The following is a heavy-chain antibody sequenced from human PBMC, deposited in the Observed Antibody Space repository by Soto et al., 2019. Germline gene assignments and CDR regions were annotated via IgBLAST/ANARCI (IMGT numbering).Heavy chain of an antibody. CDR2: IKSKTDGGTT. CDR1: GFTFSNAW. CDR3: TTAGWELLFYYYGMDV. Sequence: EVQLVESGGGLVKPGGSLRLSCAASGFTFSNAWMNWVRQAPGKGLEWVGRIKSKTDGGTTDYAAPVKGRFTISRDDSKKTLYLQMNSLKTEDTAVYYCTTAGWELLFYYYGMDVWGQGTTVTVSS. J-gene: IGHJ6*02. D-gene: IGHD1-26*01. V-gene: IGHV3-15*07.